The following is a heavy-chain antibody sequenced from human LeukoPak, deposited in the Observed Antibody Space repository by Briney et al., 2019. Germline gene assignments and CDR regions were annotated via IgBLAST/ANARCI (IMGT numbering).Heavy chain of an antibody. CDR1: GFTFSSYW. D-gene: IGHD6-13*01. CDR2: IKQDGSEK. J-gene: IGHJ6*03. CDR3: ARGYSSSWYGYYYYYYMDV. Sequence: GGSLRLSCAASGFTFSSYWMSWVRQAPGKGLEWVANIKQDGSEKYYVDSVKGRFTISRDNAKNSLYLQMNSLRAEDTAVYYCARGYSSSWYGYYYYYYMDVWGKGTTVTVSS. V-gene: IGHV3-7*01.